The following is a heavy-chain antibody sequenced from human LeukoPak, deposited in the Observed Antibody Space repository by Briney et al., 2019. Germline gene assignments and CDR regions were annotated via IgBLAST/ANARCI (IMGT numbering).Heavy chain of an antibody. J-gene: IGHJ2*01. CDR2: IYPDDSDT. V-gene: IGHV5-51*01. D-gene: IGHD3-10*01. CDR3: ARLGGDTYYFGSASYPNWYFDL. Sequence: PGESLKISRCDYGNSFTCYWIGWVRQIPGKGMECMGIIYPDDSDTTYSPSFQGQVTISADKSFSTAYLQWSSLKASDTAIYYCARLGGDTYYFGSASYPNWYFDLWGRGTLVTVFS. CDR1: GNSFTCYW.